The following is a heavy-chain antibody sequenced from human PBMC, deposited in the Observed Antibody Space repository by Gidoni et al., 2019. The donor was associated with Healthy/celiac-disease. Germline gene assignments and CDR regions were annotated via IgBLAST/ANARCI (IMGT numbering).Heavy chain of an antibody. J-gene: IGHJ4*02. CDR3: AREGGNYANYFDY. Sequence: EVQLVEPGGVLIQPGGSLRLSCAASGFTVSSNYMSWVGQAPGKGLEWVTVIYSGGSTNYADSVKGRFTISRDNSKNTLYLQMNSLRAEDTAVYYCAREGGNYANYFDYWGQGTLVTVSS. V-gene: IGHV3-53*01. D-gene: IGHD1-26*01. CDR1: GFTVSSNY. CDR2: IYSGGST.